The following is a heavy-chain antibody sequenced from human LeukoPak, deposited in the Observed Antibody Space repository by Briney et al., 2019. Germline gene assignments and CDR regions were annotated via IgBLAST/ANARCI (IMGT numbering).Heavy chain of an antibody. Sequence: GGSLRLSCAASGFTFSDYYMSWIRQAPGKGLEWVSYISSSGSTIYYADSVKGRFTISRDNAKNSLYLQMNSLRAEDTAVYYCARGGGLDTAMAEARLFDYWGQGTLVTVSS. CDR1: GFTFSDYY. D-gene: IGHD5-18*01. CDR2: ISSSGSTI. J-gene: IGHJ4*02. V-gene: IGHV3-11*01. CDR3: ARGGGLDTAMAEARLFDY.